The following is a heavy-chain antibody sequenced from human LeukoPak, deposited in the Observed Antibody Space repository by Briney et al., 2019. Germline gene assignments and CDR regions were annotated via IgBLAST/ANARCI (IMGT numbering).Heavy chain of an antibody. CDR2: IYYSGST. D-gene: IGHD3-16*01. V-gene: IGHV4-61*01. J-gene: IGHJ4*02. Sequence: PSETLSLTCTVSGGSVSSGSYYWSWIRQPPGKGLEWIGYIYYSGSTNYNPSLKSRVTISVDTSKNQFSLKLSSVTAADTAVYYCARSTFGGVLFDYWGQGTLVTVSS. CDR3: ARSTFGGVLFDY. CDR1: GGSVSSGSYY.